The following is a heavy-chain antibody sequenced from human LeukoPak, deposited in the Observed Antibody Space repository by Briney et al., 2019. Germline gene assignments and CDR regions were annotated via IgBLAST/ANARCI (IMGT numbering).Heavy chain of an antibody. D-gene: IGHD6-19*01. Sequence: PGGSLRLSCTASGFTFSTYAMTWVRQAPGKGLEWVSVISNGGDSPWYADSVKGRFTISRDNSKSTLFLQMNSLRADDTAIYYCAKGRSGWYEGLDYWGQGILVTVSS. CDR3: AKGRSGWYEGLDY. CDR2: ISNGGDSP. CDR1: GFTFSTYA. J-gene: IGHJ4*02. V-gene: IGHV3-23*01.